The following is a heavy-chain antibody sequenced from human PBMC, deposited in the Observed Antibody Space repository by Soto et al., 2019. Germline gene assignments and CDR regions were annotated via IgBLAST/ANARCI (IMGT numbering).Heavy chain of an antibody. J-gene: IGHJ5*02. CDR3: ARDGVEMATISLGYNWFDP. CDR2: ISSSSRYI. CDR1: GFTFTTYS. V-gene: IGHV3-21*06. D-gene: IGHD5-12*01. Sequence: EVQLVESGGGLVKPGGSLRLSCAASGFTFTTYSMNWVRQAPGKGLEWVSSISSSSRYIYYADSLKGRFTISRDNAKNSLYLQMNSLRAEDTAVYYCARDGVEMATISLGYNWFDPWGQGTLVTVSS.